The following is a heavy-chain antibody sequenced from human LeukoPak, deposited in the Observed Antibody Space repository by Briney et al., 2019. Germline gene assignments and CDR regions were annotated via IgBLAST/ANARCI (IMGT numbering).Heavy chain of an antibody. CDR1: GFTFSSHG. CDR2: IRYDGSNK. J-gene: IGHJ4*02. Sequence: GGSLRLSCAASGFTFSSHGMHWVPQTPAEGLGRVAFIRYDGSNKYNADSVKGPLIISRDNSKNTLFLQMNSLRPEDTAVYHCAKGGKYDILTGYPRSRLLGDFWGQGTLVTVSS. D-gene: IGHD3-9*01. V-gene: IGHV3-30*02. CDR3: AKGGKYDILTGYPRSRLLGDF.